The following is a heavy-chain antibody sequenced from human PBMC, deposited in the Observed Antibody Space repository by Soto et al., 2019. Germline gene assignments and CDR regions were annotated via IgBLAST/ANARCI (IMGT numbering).Heavy chain of an antibody. CDR1: GFTFRSYC. J-gene: IGHJ4*02. Sequence: XGSLRVTCSASGFTFRSYCMHWVRQAPGKGLVWVSRRNSDGSSTSYAYSVKGRFTISRDNAKNTLYLQMNSLRAEDTAVYYCARFRITVTRFRTADDWGQGTLVTVSS. CDR3: ARFRITVTRFRTADD. V-gene: IGHV3-74*01. D-gene: IGHD4-4*01. CDR2: RNSDGSST.